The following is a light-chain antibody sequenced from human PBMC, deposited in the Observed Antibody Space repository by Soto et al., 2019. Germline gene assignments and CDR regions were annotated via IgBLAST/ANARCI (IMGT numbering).Light chain of an antibody. Sequence: QSALTQPPSASGSPGQSVTISCTGTTSDVGGYNYVSWYQLHPDKVPKLIIYEVSERPSGVPDRFSGSKSGSTASLTISGLQAEDEADYYCCSYATTFYVFGSGIKLTVL. J-gene: IGLJ1*01. CDR2: EVS. V-gene: IGLV2-8*01. CDR3: CSYATTFYV. CDR1: TSDVGGYNY.